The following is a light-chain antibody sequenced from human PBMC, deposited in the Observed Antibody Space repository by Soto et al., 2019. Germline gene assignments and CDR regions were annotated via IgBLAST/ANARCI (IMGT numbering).Light chain of an antibody. J-gene: IGLJ1*01. CDR3: VSSAANNLYV. Sequence: QSVLTQPPSASGSPGQSVTISCTGTSSDVGGYDYVSWYQQHPGKAPKLIIYEVTKRPSGVPDRFSGSKSGNTASLIVSGNQAEDEADEYCVSSAANNLYVFGTGTKLTV. V-gene: IGLV2-8*01. CDR1: SSDVGGYDY. CDR2: EVT.